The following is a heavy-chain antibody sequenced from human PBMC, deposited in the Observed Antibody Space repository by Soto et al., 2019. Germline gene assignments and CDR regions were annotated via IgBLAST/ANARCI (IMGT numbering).Heavy chain of an antibody. CDR1: GDSISSSY. V-gene: IGHV4-4*07. D-gene: IGHD6-13*01. CDR3: VRGVAAVGTAWFDP. CDR2: IHSTGGS. Sequence: QAQLQESGPGLVKPSETLSLSCTVSGDSISSSYWNWVRQTADKRLERIGRIHSTGGSHYNPSLRSRLTMSIDTSKKQFYLELTAVTAADTAVYYCVRGVAAVGTAWFDPWGQGTLVTVSS. J-gene: IGHJ5*02.